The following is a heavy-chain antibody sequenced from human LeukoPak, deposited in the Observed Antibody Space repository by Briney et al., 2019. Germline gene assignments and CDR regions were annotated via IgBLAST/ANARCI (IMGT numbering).Heavy chain of an antibody. CDR2: ISAYNGNT. CDR1: GYTFTSYG. Sequence: ASVKVSCKASGYTFTSYGISWVRQAPGQGLEWMGWISAYNGNTNYAQKFQGGITMTRDTSIMTAFLELTSLKFDDTAVYFCARASRWLGDFDSWGQGTLVTVSS. D-gene: IGHD4-23*01. V-gene: IGHV1-18*01. J-gene: IGHJ4*02. CDR3: ARASRWLGDFDS.